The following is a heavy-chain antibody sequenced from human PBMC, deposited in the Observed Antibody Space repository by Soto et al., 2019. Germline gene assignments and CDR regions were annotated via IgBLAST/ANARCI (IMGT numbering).Heavy chain of an antibody. D-gene: IGHD6-13*01. J-gene: IGHJ6*02. CDR1: GASISSGSHY. V-gene: IGHV4-31*03. Sequence: QVQLQESGPGLVKPSQTLSLTCTVSGASISSGSHYWSWIRQHPGKGLEWIGHIFYSGRTYYNPSLRSRVTISADTSKNQFSLKLSSVTAADTAVYYCARAAAGGRYYYYGMDVWGQGTTVTVSS. CDR2: IFYSGRT. CDR3: ARAAAGGRYYYYGMDV.